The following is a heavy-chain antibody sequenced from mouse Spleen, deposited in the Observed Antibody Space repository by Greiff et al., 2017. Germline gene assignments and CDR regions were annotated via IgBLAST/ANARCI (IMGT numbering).Heavy chain of an antibody. CDR1: GYTFTSYW. CDR2: IYPSDSYT. V-gene: IGHV1-69*02. D-gene: IGHD2-4*01. Sequence: VKLQQPGAELVRPGASVKLSCKASGYTFTSYWINWVKQRPGQGLEWIGNIYPSDSYTNYNQKFKDKATLTVDKSSSTAYMQLSSPTSEDSAVYYCTRSYDYPFAYWGQGTLVTVSA. CDR3: TRSYDYPFAY. J-gene: IGHJ3*01.